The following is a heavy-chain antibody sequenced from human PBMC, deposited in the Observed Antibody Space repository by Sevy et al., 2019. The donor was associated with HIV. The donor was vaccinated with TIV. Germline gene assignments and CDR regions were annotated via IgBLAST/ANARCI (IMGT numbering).Heavy chain of an antibody. V-gene: IGHV3-23*01. D-gene: IGHD2-15*01. CDR3: ARCSGGSPVDAFDI. J-gene: IGHJ3*02. CDR2: ISGSGGST. Sequence: GGSLRLSCAASGFTFSSDAMSWVRQAPGKGLEWGSAISGSGGSTYYADSVKGRFTISRDNSKNTLYLQMNSLRAEDTAVYYCARCSGGSPVDAFDIWGQGTMVTVSS. CDR1: GFTFSSDA.